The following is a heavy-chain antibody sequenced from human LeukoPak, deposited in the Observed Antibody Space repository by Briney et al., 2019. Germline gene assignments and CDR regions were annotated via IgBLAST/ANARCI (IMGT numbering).Heavy chain of an antibody. Sequence: GGSQRLSCAASGFTFSSYAMHWVRQAPGKGLEWVAVISYDGSNKYYADSVKGRFTISRDNSKNTLYLQMNSLRAEDTAVYYCARDGSPATDAISDNWFDPWGQGTLVTVSS. CDR2: ISYDGSNK. CDR1: GFTFSSYA. CDR3: ARDGSPATDAISDNWFDP. V-gene: IGHV3-30*04. J-gene: IGHJ5*02. D-gene: IGHD2-21*01.